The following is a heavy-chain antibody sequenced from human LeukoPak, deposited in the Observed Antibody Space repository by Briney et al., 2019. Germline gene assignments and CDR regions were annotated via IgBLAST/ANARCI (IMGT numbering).Heavy chain of an antibody. CDR2: ISSSSSTI. CDR1: GFTFSSYS. D-gene: IGHD1-26*01. V-gene: IGHV3-48*04. J-gene: IGHJ5*02. CDR3: ARAGSGRSPDWFDP. Sequence: GGSLRLSCAASGFTFSSYSMNWVRQAPGKGLEWVSYISSSSSTIYYADSVKGRFTISRDNAKNSLYLQMNSLRAEDTAVYYCARAGSGRSPDWFDPWGQGTLVTVSS.